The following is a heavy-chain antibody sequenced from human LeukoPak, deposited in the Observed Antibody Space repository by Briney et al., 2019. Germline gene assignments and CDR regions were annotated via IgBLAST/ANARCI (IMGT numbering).Heavy chain of an antibody. V-gene: IGHV3-30-3*01. CDR2: ISYDGSNK. Sequence: GRSLRLSCAASGFTFSSYAMHWVRQAPGKGLEWVAVISYDGSNKYHADSVKGRFTISRDNSKNTLYLQMNSLRAEDTAVYYCARARVAGYYYYGMDVWGQGTTVTVSS. CDR1: GFTFSSYA. CDR3: ARARVAGYYYYGMDV. D-gene: IGHD6-19*01. J-gene: IGHJ6*02.